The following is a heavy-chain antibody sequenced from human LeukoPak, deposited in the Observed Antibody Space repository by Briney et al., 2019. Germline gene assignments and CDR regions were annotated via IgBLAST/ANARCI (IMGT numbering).Heavy chain of an antibody. Sequence: ASETLSLTCTVSGGSISSNAYYWAWIRQPPGKGLEWIGSIYSSVSTYYNPSLKSRVTISVDTSKNQFSLRLSSVTAADTALYYCAYSGSYGHLGYWGQGIPVTVSS. CDR2: IYSSVST. J-gene: IGHJ4*02. D-gene: IGHD1-26*01. CDR1: GGSISSNAYY. V-gene: IGHV4-39*01. CDR3: AYSGSYGHLGY.